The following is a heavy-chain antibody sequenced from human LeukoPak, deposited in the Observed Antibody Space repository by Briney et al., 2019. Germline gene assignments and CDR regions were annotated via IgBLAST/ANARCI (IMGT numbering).Heavy chain of an antibody. J-gene: IGHJ3*02. D-gene: IGHD3-3*01. CDR1: EFTFSSYW. Sequence: PGGSLRLTCAASEFTFSSYWMHWVRQAPGKGLVWLSRIDSDGSSTGYADSVKGRFIISRDNAKNTLYLQMNSLRAEDTAVYYCARGFTIFGVVNDAFDIWGQGTMVTVSS. CDR3: ARGFTIFGVVNDAFDI. V-gene: IGHV3-74*01. CDR2: IDSDGSST.